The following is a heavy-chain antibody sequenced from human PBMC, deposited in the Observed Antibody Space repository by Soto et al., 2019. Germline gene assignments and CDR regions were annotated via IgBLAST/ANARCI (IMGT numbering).Heavy chain of an antibody. CDR1: SFTFSSYW. V-gene: IGHV3-7*03. CDR2: IKQDGSEN. J-gene: IGHJ6*02. Sequence: DVRLVESGGGLVQPGGSLRLSCAASSFTFSSYWLSWVRQAPGKGLEWVATIKQDGSENYYVDSVKGRFTISRDNAKNSLCLQMCSLGADDTAVYYWSIDGPFISMVAPAFHYAMDVWGQGTMVTVS. CDR3: SIDGPFISMVAPAFHYAMDV. D-gene: IGHD3-10*01.